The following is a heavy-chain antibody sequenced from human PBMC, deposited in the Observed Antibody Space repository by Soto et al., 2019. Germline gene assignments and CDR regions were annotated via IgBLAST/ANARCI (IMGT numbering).Heavy chain of an antibody. CDR3: ATRLDCSGGSCRHYYFDY. Sequence: SATLSLTCTVSGGSISSGGYYWSWIRQHPGKGLEWIGYIYYSGSTYYNPSLKSRVTISVDTSKNQFSLKLSSVTAADTAVYYCATRLDCSGGSCRHYYFDYWGQGTLVTVSS. J-gene: IGHJ4*02. CDR2: IYYSGST. V-gene: IGHV4-31*03. CDR1: GGSISSGGYY. D-gene: IGHD2-15*01.